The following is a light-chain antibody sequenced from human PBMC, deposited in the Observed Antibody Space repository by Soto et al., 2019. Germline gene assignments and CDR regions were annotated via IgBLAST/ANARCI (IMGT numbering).Light chain of an antibody. CDR1: SSNIGAGYD. J-gene: IGLJ2*01. Sequence: QSVLTQPPSVSGAPGQRVTISWTGSSSNIGAGYDVHWYQQLPGTAPKLLIYGNSNRPSGVPDRFSGSKSGTSASLAITGLQAEDEADYYCQSYDSSLSGRDVVFGGGTQLTVL. V-gene: IGLV1-40*01. CDR2: GNS. CDR3: QSYDSSLSGRDVV.